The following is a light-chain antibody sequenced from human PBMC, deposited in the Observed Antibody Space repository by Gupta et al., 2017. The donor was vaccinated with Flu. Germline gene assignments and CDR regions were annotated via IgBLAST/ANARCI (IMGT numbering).Light chain of an antibody. V-gene: IGKV3-11*01. CDR3: QQRSNWLT. Sequence: PGERATISCRASQSVSSYLAWYQQKPGQAPRLLIYDASNRATGIPARFSGSGSGTDFTLTISSLEPEDFAVYYCQQRSNWLTFGGGTKVEIK. CDR1: QSVSSY. CDR2: DAS. J-gene: IGKJ4*01.